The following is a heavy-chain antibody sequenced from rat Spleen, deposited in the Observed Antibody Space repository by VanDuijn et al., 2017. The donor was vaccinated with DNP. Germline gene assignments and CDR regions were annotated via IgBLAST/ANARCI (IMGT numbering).Heavy chain of an antibody. V-gene: IGHV5-29*01. J-gene: IGHJ2*01. CDR3: ARHESYGPLDY. CDR1: GFTFSDYY. CDR2: ISYDGSST. D-gene: IGHD1-2*01. Sequence: EVQLVESDGGLVQPGRSLKLSCAASGFTFSDYYMAWVRQAPTKGLEWVATISYDGSSTYYRDSVKGRFTISRDNAKSTLYLQMDSLRSEDTATYYCARHESYGPLDYWGQGVMVTVSS.